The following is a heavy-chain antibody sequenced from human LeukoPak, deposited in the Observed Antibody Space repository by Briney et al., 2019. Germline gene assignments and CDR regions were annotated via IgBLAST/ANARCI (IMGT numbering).Heavy chain of an antibody. D-gene: IGHD1-26*01. CDR1: GFTFSGYG. V-gene: IGHV3-33*01. CDR2: IWYDGSSK. Sequence: GRSLRLSCAASGFTFSGYGLHWVRQAPGKGLEWVAVIWYDGSSKYYADSVKSRFTISRDNPKNTLYLQMNSLRAEDTAVYYCARELPPLVKFYFDHWGQGTLVTVSS. CDR3: ARELPPLVKFYFDH. J-gene: IGHJ4*02.